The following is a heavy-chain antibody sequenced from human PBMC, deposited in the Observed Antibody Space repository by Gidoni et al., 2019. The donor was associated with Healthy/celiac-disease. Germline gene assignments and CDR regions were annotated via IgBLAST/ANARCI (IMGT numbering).Heavy chain of an antibody. D-gene: IGHD3-9*01. V-gene: IGHV3-30-3*01. CDR1: GLPFSSHA. CDR3: ASDLTEQRQRWSYYCYYGMDV. CDR2: IAYDGSNK. Sequence: QVQLVESGGAGVHPGGSLRLSCVPLGLPFSSHATHWVRRAPGKGLGWVAGIAYDGSNKNYADYVKSRFTTSRDNYKNTLDLQMISLGDEDTAMYYCASDLTEQRQRWSYYCYYGMDVWGQGTTVTVSS. J-gene: IGHJ6*02.